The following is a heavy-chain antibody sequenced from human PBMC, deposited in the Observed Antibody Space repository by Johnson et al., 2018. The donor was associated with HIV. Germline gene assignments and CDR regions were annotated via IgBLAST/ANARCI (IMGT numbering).Heavy chain of an antibody. J-gene: IGHJ3*02. CDR1: GFTFSSYW. CDR2: ISGPGGPT. V-gene: IGHV3-74*02. Sequence: EVQLVESGGGLVQPGGSLRLSCAASGFTFSSYWMHWVRQAPGKGLEWVSAISGPGGPTYYADSVKGRFTISRDNTKNTLYLKMNSLSAADTAVYYCSRRGRSSSWDDLDIWGQGTMVSVSS. CDR3: SRRGRSSSWDDLDI. D-gene: IGHD6-13*01.